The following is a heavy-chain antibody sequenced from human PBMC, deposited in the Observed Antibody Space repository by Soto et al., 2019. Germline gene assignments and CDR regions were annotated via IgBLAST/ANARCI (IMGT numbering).Heavy chain of an antibody. Sequence: PGGSLRLSCAASGVTFDDYAMHWVRQAPGKGLEWVSGISWNSGSIGYADSVKGRFTISRDNAKNSLYLQMNSLRAEDTALYYCAKDLGDILTGSDYWGQGTLVTVSS. V-gene: IGHV3-9*01. D-gene: IGHD3-9*01. CDR1: GVTFDDYA. J-gene: IGHJ4*02. CDR2: ISWNSGSI. CDR3: AKDLGDILTGSDY.